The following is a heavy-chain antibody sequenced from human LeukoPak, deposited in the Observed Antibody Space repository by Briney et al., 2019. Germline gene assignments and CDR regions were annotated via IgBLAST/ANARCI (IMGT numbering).Heavy chain of an antibody. J-gene: IGHJ4*02. V-gene: IGHV3-11*06. CDR2: ISSSSSYT. CDR1: GFTSRDYY. CDR3: AREIVGAIDY. D-gene: IGHD1-26*01. Sequence: GGPRRLPCAASGFTSRDYYMSWTPRPPGKGLEWVSYISSSSSYTNYADSVKGRFTISRDNAKNSLYLQMNSLRAEDTAVYYCAREIVGAIDYWGQGTLVTVSS.